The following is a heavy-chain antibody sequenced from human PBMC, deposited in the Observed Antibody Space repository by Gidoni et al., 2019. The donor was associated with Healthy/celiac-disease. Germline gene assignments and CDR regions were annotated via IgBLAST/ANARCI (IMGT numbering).Heavy chain of an antibody. CDR3: ARIGNSYYYDSSGYPRWYFDL. D-gene: IGHD3-22*01. Sequence: QVTLKESGPVLVKPTETLTLTCTVSGFSLSNARMGVSWIRQPPGKALEWLAHIFSNDEKSYSTSLKSRLTISKDTSKSQVVLTMTNMDPVDTATYYCARIGNSYYYDSSGYPRWYFDLWGRGTLVTVSS. V-gene: IGHV2-26*01. CDR1: GFSLSNARMG. CDR2: IFSNDEK. J-gene: IGHJ2*01.